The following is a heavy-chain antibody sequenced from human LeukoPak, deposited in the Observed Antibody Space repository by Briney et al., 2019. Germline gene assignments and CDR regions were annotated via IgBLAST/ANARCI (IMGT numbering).Heavy chain of an antibody. J-gene: IGHJ4*02. CDR2: ILYSGST. V-gene: IGHV4-59*08. CDR3: VRHRGSGYENFFDY. D-gene: IGHD3-3*01. CDR1: GGSTSDNY. Sequence: KPSETLSLTCTVPGGSTSDNYWSWIRQPPGKGLEWIGYILYSGSTNYNPSLQSRVTISVDTSKNQFSLELTSVTAADTAVYYCVRHRGSGYENFFDYWGQGTLVTVSS.